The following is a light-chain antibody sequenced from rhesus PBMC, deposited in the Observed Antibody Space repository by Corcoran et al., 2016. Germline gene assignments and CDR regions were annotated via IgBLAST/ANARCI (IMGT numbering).Light chain of an antibody. CDR3: QQYNKRPWT. CDR2: DAS. V-gene: IGKV3-35*01. Sequence: EIVLTQSPATLSLSPGERATLSCSASQSVRSSLAWYQQKPGQAPRLLIYDASNRSTGSPDRFRSSGSGTDFTLAVSSLEPEDVGVYYCQQYNKRPWTFGQGTKVEI. J-gene: IGKJ1*01. CDR1: QSVRSS.